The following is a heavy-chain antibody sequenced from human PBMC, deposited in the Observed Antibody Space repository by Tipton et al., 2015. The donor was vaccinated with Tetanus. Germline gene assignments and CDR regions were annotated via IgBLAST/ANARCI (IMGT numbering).Heavy chain of an antibody. V-gene: IGHV4-59*02. CDR2: IYQNGDA. J-gene: IGHJ6*02. Sequence: TLSLTCTVSGGSVSSFYWYWIRQPPGKGLEWIAYIYQNGDANYNPYLQSRVTISVDTSKNQFSLQLAFVTAADTAIYYCARERIEACYYPGLDVWGPGTTVTVSS. CDR3: ARERIEACYYPGLDV. CDR1: GGSVSSFY. D-gene: IGHD2-21*01.